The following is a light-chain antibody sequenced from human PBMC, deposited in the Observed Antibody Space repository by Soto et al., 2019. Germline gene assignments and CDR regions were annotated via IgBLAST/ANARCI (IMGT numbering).Light chain of an antibody. CDR2: YDR. V-gene: IGLV3-21*04. Sequence: SYELTQPPSVSVAPGKAARITCGGNNIGSKSVHWYQQKPGQAPLLVIYYDRDRPSGIPERFSGSNSGNTATLTISRVEVGDEADYYCQLWDGGSGHRVFGGGTKLTVL. CDR1: NIGSKS. J-gene: IGLJ2*01. CDR3: QLWDGGSGHRV.